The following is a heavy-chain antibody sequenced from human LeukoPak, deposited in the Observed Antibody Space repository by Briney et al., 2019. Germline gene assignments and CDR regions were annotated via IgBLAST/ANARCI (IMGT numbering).Heavy chain of an antibody. CDR2: VVHSGST. D-gene: IGHD3-10*01. V-gene: IGHV4-4*02. J-gene: IGHJ6*03. CDR3: ARLSVEWFGELLYYRYYYCMDV. Sequence: PSETLSLTCAVSSGSISSNKWWSWLRQAPGKGLEWLGEVVHSGSTNYNPSLKSRVTISVDTSKNQFSLKLSSVTATDTAVYYCARLSVEWFGELLYYRYYYCMDVWGKGTTVTISS. CDR1: SGSISSNKW.